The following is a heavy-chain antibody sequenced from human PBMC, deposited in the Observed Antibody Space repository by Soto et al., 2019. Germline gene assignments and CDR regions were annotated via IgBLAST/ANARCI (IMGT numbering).Heavy chain of an antibody. CDR2: IYYRGST. CDR1: GGSISSGDYY. J-gene: IGHJ4*02. Sequence: QVQLQESGPGLVKPSQTLSLTCTVSGGSISSGDYYWSWIRQPPGKGLEWIGYIYYRGSTYSNPSLKSRVTISVDTSRNQCSLKLSSVTAADTAVYYCDRWWFGWLLDYWGQGTLVTVSS. CDR3: DRWWFGWLLDY. D-gene: IGHD3-10*01. V-gene: IGHV4-30-4*01.